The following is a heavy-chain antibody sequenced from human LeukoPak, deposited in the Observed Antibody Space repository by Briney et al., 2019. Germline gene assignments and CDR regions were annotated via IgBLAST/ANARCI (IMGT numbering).Heavy chain of an antibody. J-gene: IGHJ4*02. Sequence: ASVKVSCKASGYTFANFGITWVRQAPGQGLEWMRWISVYNGNTNYAQNLQGRVTLTTDTSTSTAYMELRSLRSGDTALYYCARTCSSSSCYMVHWGQGTLVTVSS. V-gene: IGHV1-18*01. CDR1: GYTFANFG. CDR3: ARTCSSSSCYMVH. D-gene: IGHD2-2*02. CDR2: ISVYNGNT.